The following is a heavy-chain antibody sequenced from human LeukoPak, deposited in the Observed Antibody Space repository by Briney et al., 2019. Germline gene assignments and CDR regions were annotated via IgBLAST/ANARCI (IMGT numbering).Heavy chain of an antibody. CDR2: IYTSGST. CDR1: GGSISSYY. J-gene: IGHJ4*02. CDR3: AREPQYYYDSSGYYYPHYFDY. V-gene: IGHV4-4*07. D-gene: IGHD3-22*01. Sequence: SETLSLTCTVSGGSISSYYWSWIRQPAGKGLEWIGRIYTSGSTNYNPSLKSRVTTSVDTSKNQFSLKLSSVTAADTAVYYCAREPQYYYDSSGYYYPHYFDYWGQGTLVTVSS.